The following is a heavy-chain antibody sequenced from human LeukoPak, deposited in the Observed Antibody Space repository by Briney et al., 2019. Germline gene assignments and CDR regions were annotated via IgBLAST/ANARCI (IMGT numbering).Heavy chain of an antibody. D-gene: IGHD3-22*01. V-gene: IGHV1-8*03. CDR2: MNPNSGNT. Sequence: ASVKVSCKASGYTFTSYDINWVRQATGQGLEWMGRMNPNSGNTGYAQKFQGRVTITRNTSISTAYMELSSLRSEDTAVYYCARGPIGPQGSGFAGGYYFDYWGQGTLVTVSS. CDR1: GYTFTSYD. CDR3: ARGPIGPQGSGFAGGYYFDY. J-gene: IGHJ4*02.